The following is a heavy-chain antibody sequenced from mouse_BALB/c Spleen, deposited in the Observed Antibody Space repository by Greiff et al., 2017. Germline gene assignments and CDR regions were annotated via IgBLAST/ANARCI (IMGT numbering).Heavy chain of an antibody. V-gene: IGHV1-14*01. Sequence: EVQLQQSGPELVKPGASVKMSCKASGYTFTSYVMHWVKQKPGQGLEWIGYINPYNDGTKYNEKFKGKATLTSDKSSSTAYMELSSLTSEDSAVYYCAKGAYYGNFYAMDYWGQGTSVTVSS. CDR2: INPYNDGT. J-gene: IGHJ4*01. CDR3: AKGAYYGNFYAMDY. CDR1: GYTFTSYV. D-gene: IGHD2-10*01.